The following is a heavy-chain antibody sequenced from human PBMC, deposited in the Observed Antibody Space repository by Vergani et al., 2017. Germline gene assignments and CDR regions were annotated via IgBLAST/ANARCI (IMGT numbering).Heavy chain of an antibody. V-gene: IGHV4-39*07. CDR3: ASGKIAAAGFDY. CDR2: IYHSGSP. J-gene: IGHJ4*02. Sequence: QLQLQESGPGLVKPSETLSLTCTVSGGSISSVSYYWGWIRQPPGKGLEWIGNIYHSGSPNYNPSRKSRVTISVDKSKNQFSLKLSSVTAAETAVYYCASGKIAAAGFDYWGQGTLVTVSS. D-gene: IGHD6-13*01. CDR1: GGSISSVSYY.